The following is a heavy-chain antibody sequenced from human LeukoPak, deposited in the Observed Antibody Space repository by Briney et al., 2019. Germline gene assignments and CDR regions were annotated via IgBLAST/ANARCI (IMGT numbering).Heavy chain of an antibody. D-gene: IGHD3-16*02. CDR3: ASVRYDYVWGSYRSDTDDY. V-gene: IGHV4-39*01. J-gene: IGHJ4*02. Sequence: SETLSLTCTVSGGSISSSSYYWGWIRQPPGKGLEWIGSIYYSGSTYYNPSLKSRVTISVDTSKNQFSLKLSSVTAADTAVYYCASVRYDYVWGSYRSDTDDYWWEGTLVTVPS. CDR2: IYYSGST. CDR1: GGSISSSSYY.